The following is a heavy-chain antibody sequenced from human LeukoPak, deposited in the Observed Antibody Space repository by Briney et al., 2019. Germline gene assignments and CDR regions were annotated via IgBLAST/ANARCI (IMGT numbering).Heavy chain of an antibody. CDR2: INPNCGGT. D-gene: IGHD3-3*01. CDR1: GYTFTGYY. CDR3: AREGGYDFWSGYVSGMDV. Sequence: ASVKVSCKASGYTFTGYYMHWVRQAPGQGLEWMGWINPNCGGTNYAQKFQGRVTMTRDTSISTAYMELSRLRSDDTAVYYCAREGGYDFWSGYVSGMDVWGQGTTVTVSS. V-gene: IGHV1-2*02. J-gene: IGHJ6*02.